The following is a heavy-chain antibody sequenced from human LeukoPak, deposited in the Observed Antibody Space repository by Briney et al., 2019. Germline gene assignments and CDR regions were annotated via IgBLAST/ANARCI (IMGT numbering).Heavy chain of an antibody. V-gene: IGHV3-49*03. Sequence: GGSLRLSCTASGFTFGDYAMSWFRQAPGKGLEWVGFIRSKAYGGTTEYAASVKGRFTISRDDSKSIAYLQMNSLRVEDTAVYYCARGDYHDSGGFFNDAFDIWGQGTLVTVSS. CDR2: IRSKAYGGTT. D-gene: IGHD3-22*01. CDR1: GFTFGDYA. J-gene: IGHJ3*02. CDR3: ARGDYHDSGGFFNDAFDI.